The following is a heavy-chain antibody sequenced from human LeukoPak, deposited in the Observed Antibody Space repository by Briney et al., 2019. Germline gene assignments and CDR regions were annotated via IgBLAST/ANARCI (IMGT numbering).Heavy chain of an antibody. D-gene: IGHD6-13*01. V-gene: IGHV7-4-1*02. Sequence: ASVKVSCKASGYTFTNYTMNWVRQAPGQGLEWMGWINTNTGNPTYAQGFTGRFVFSLDTSVSTAYLQISSLKAEDTAVYYCARVLAAAGWHYYYYMDVWGKGTTVTVSS. CDR1: GYTFTNYT. CDR3: ARVLAAAGWHYYYYMDV. CDR2: INTNTGNP. J-gene: IGHJ6*03.